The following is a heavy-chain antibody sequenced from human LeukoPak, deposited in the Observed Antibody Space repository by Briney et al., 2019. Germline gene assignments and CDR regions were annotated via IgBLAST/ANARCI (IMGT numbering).Heavy chain of an antibody. CDR2: IYYSGST. CDR3: ARTSIAYGSGSYFAFDI. D-gene: IGHD3-10*01. V-gene: IGHV4-39*07. CDR1: GGSISSSSYY. Sequence: SETLSLTCTVSGGSISSSSYYWGWIRQPPGKGLEWIGSIYYSGSTYYNPSLKSRATISVDTSKNQFSLKLSSVTAADTAVYYCARTSIAYGSGSYFAFDIWGQGTMVTVSS. J-gene: IGHJ3*02.